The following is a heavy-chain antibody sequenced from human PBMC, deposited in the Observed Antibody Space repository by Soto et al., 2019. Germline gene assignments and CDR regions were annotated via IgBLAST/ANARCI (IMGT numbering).Heavy chain of an antibody. J-gene: IGHJ6*02. V-gene: IGHV3-30-3*01. D-gene: IGHD2-15*01. CDR3: AGDPGLGGLSNYYGMDV. Sequence: QVQLVESGLGLVQPGRSLRLSCAASGFTFSSYAMHWVRQAPGKGLEWAAVISYDGSNKYYADSVKGRFTISRDNSKNTLYLQMNSLSAEDTAVYYCAGDPGLGGLSNYYGMDVWGQGTTVTVSS. CDR2: ISYDGSNK. CDR1: GFTFSSYA.